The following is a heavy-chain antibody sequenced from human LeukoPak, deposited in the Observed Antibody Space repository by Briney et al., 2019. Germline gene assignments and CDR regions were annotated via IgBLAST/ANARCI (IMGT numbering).Heavy chain of an antibody. CDR3: ARKHLQTPFVFLDV. CDR2: IGTTDGST. J-gene: IGHJ6*02. D-gene: IGHD2/OR15-2a*01. V-gene: IGHV3-23*01. CDR1: GFPFSGYA. Sequence: GSLRLSCAASGFPFSGYAMSWVRQAPEKGLGWVSHIGTTDGSTFYADSVKGRFTISRDNSKNTLYLQMNSLRAEDTAVYFCARKHLQTPFVFLDVWGQGTTVTVSS.